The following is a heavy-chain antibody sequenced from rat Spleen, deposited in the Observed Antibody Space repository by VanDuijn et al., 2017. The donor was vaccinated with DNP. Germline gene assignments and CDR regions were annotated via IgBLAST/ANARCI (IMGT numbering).Heavy chain of an antibody. Sequence: EVQLVDSGGGLVQPGRSLKLSCAASGFTFSAYYMAWVRQAPAKGLEWVAYIGSPAYAPYYADSVKGRFTISRDNAKSTLYLQMNTLRSEDMATYYCVRWNSGHFDYWGQGVMVTVSS. CDR2: IGSPAYAP. CDR3: VRWNSGHFDY. J-gene: IGHJ2*01. CDR1: GFTFSAYY. V-gene: IGHV5-22*01. D-gene: IGHD4-3*01.